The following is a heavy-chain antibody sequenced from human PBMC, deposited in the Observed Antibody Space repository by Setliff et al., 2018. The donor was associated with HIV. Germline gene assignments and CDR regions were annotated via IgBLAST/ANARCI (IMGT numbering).Heavy chain of an antibody. D-gene: IGHD1-26*01. J-gene: IGHJ1*01. CDR2: IYTSGST. CDR3: ARQSSGSPEYFQH. Sequence: SETLSLTCTVSGDSINSGTYYWSWIRQPAGKGLEWIGRIYTSGSTNYNPSLKSRVIISVDTSKNQFSLKVSSVTAADTAVYYCARQSSGSPEYFQHWGQGTLVTVS. V-gene: IGHV4-61*02. CDR1: GDSINSGTYY.